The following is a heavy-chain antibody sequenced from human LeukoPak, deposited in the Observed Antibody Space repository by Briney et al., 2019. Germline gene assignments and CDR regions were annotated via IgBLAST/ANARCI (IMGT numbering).Heavy chain of an antibody. Sequence: SVTVSFKASGGTFSIYAISWVRQAPGQGLEWMGRIIPILGIANYAQKFQGRVTITADKSTSTAYMELSSLRSEDTAVYYCARDRVVGATGGWFDYWGQGTLVTVSS. V-gene: IGHV1-69*04. J-gene: IGHJ4*02. CDR2: IIPILGIA. D-gene: IGHD1-26*01. CDR1: GGTFSIYA. CDR3: ARDRVVGATGGWFDY.